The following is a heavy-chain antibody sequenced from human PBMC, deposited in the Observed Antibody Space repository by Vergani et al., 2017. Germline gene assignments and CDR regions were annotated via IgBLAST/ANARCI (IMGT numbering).Heavy chain of an antibody. CDR2: VSGSSATP. Sequence: EVQLLESGGGLVQPGGSLRLSCEASGFSLPGYAMSWVRQAPGKGLEWVSSVSGSSATPYYADSVKGRFIISRDNSKNTLYLQMNSLRAEDTAVYYCAKDEDDSSSSQYYYYYMDVWGKGTTVTVSS. CDR1: GFSLPGYA. CDR3: AKDEDDSSSSQYYYYYMDV. V-gene: IGHV3-23*01. D-gene: IGHD6-6*01. J-gene: IGHJ6*03.